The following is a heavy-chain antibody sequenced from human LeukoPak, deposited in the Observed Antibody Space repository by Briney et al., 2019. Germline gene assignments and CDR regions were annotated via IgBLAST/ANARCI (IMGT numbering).Heavy chain of an antibody. Sequence: GGSLRLSCAASGFTFSSYAMHWVRQAPGKGLEWVAVITYDGSNKYYADSVKGRFTISRDNSKNTLYLQMNSLRAEDTAVYYCARDSGSYPFDYWGQGTLGTVSS. CDR3: ARDSGSYPFDY. J-gene: IGHJ4*02. CDR2: ITYDGSNK. D-gene: IGHD3-10*01. CDR1: GFTFSSYA. V-gene: IGHV3-30-3*01.